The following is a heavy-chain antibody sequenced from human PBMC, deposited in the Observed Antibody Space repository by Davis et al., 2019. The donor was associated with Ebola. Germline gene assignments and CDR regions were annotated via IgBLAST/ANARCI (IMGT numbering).Heavy chain of an antibody. D-gene: IGHD6-13*01. CDR2: IWYDGSNK. Sequence: GESLKISCAASGFTFSSYGMHWVRQAPGKGLEWVAVIWYDGSNKYYADSVKGRFTISRDNSKNTLYLQMNSLRAEETAVYYCARDPSIAATEFYYYYGMDVWGKGTTVTVSS. CDR3: ARDPSIAATEFYYYYGMDV. J-gene: IGHJ6*04. V-gene: IGHV3-33*08. CDR1: GFTFSSYG.